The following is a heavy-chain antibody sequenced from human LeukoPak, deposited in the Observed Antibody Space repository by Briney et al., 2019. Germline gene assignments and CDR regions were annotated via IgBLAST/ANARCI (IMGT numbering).Heavy chain of an antibody. CDR2: IYWNDDK. V-gene: IGHV2-5*01. D-gene: IGHD6-6*01. CDR1: GFSLSTSGVG. CDR3: AHSRHSSSPRVDYYYYMDV. Sequence: SGPTLVKPTQTLTLTCTFSGFSLSTSGVGVGWIRQPPGKALEWLALIYWNDDKRYSPSLKSRLTITKDTSKNQVVLTMTNMDPVDTATYYCAHSRHSSSPRVDYYYYMDVWGKGTTVTVSS. J-gene: IGHJ6*03.